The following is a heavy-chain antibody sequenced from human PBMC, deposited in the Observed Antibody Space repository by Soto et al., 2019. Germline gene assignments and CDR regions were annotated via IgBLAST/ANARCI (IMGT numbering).Heavy chain of an antibody. J-gene: IGHJ4*02. CDR1: GYSFTSYW. V-gene: IGHV5-10-1*01. CDR3: ARRMVNYDILTGYRTHFDY. CDR2: IDPSDSYT. D-gene: IGHD3-9*01. Sequence: GESLKISCKGSGYSFTSYWISWVRQMPGKGLEWMGRIDPSDSYTNYSPSFQGHVTISADKSISTAYLQWSSLKASDTAMYYCARRMVNYDILTGYRTHFDYWGQGTLVTVS.